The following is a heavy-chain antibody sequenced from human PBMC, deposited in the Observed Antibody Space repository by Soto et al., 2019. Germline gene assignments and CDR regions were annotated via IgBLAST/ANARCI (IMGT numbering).Heavy chain of an antibody. CDR3: ARDLPYSSSSSPDYYYYGMDV. V-gene: IGHV1-18*01. CDR1: GYTVTSYG. CDR2: ISSYNGNT. Sequence: ASVKVSCKASGYTVTSYGISWVRQAPGQGLEWMAWISSYNGNTNYAQRLQGRVTMTTDTSTSTAYMELRSLRSDDTAVYYCARDLPYSSSSSPDYYYYGMDVWGQGTTVTVSS. J-gene: IGHJ6*02. D-gene: IGHD6-6*01.